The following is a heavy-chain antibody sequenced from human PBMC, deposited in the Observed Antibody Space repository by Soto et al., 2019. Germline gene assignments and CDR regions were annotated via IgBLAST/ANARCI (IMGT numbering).Heavy chain of an antibody. V-gene: IGHV4-34*01. CDR3: ARVVKPNGGYDLSPFDY. CDR2: INHSGST. D-gene: IGHD5-12*01. J-gene: IGHJ4*02. Sequence: SETLSLTCAVYGGSFSGYYWSWIRQPPGKGLEWIGEINHSGSTNYNPSLKKRVTISVDTSKNPFSLKLSSVTAADTAVYYCARVVKPNGGYDLSPFDYWGQGTLVTVSS. CDR1: GGSFSGYY.